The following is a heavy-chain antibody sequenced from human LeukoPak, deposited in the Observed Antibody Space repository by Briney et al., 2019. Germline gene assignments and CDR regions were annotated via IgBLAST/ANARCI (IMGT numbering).Heavy chain of an antibody. CDR3: ARYNVSGYYPLYYFDY. CDR2: INAGNGNT. V-gene: IGHV1-3*01. D-gene: IGHD3-22*01. J-gene: IGHJ4*02. CDR1: GYTFTSYA. Sequence: ASVKVSCKASGYTFTSYAMHWVRQAPGQRLEWMGWINAGNGNTKYSQKFQGRVTITRDTSASTAYMELSSLRSEDTAVYYCARYNVSGYYPLYYFDYWGQGTLVTVSS.